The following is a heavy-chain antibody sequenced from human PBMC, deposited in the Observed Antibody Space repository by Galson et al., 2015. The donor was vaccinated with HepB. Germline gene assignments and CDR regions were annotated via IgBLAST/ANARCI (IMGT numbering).Heavy chain of an antibody. CDR2: IHRGGST. J-gene: IGHJ4*02. CDR3: ATYYSSDY. CDR1: GLTVSSNY. D-gene: IGHD4-11*01. V-gene: IGHV3-53*01. Sequence: SLRLSCAASGLTVSSNYMSWVRQAPGEGLEWFSVIHRGGSTYYADSVKGRFTISRDYSKNTLYLQMNSLRAEDTAVYYCATYYSSDYWGQGTLVTVSA.